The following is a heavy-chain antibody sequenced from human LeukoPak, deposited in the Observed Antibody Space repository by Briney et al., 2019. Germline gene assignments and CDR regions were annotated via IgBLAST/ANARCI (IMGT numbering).Heavy chain of an antibody. Sequence: ASVKVSCKASGDTFSSYTIIWVRQAPGQGLEWMGRIIPILGIANYAQKFQGRVTITADKSTSTAYMELSSLRSEDTAVYYCARAYYYDSSGYFFDAFDIWGQGTMVTVSS. CDR1: GDTFSSYT. J-gene: IGHJ3*02. V-gene: IGHV1-69*02. CDR3: ARAYYYDSSGYFFDAFDI. CDR2: IIPILGIA. D-gene: IGHD3-22*01.